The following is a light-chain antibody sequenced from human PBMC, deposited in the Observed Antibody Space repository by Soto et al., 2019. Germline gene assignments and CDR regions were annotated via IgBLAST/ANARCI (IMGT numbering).Light chain of an antibody. J-gene: IGLJ1*01. CDR2: EVS. Sequence: LTQPASVSGPPGQSITISCTGTSSDVGGYNYVSWYQQHPGKAPKLMIYEVSNRPSGVSNRFSGSKSGNTASLTISGLQAEDEADYYCSSYTSSSTLVFGTGTKVTVL. V-gene: IGLV2-14*01. CDR1: SSDVGGYNY. CDR3: SSYTSSSTLV.